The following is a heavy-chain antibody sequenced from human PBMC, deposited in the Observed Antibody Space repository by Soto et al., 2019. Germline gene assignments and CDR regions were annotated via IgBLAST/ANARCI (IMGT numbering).Heavy chain of an antibody. CDR3: ARGFTSTSDYYYYYYMDV. D-gene: IGHD4-4*01. J-gene: IGHJ6*03. V-gene: IGHV4-34*01. CDR2: INHSGST. Sequence: SETLSLTCAVYGGSFSGYYWSWIRQPPGKGLEWIGEINHSGSTNYNPSLKSRVTISVDTSKNQFSLKLSSVTAADTAVYYCARGFTSTSDYYYYYYMDVWGKGTTVTVSS. CDR1: GGSFSGYY.